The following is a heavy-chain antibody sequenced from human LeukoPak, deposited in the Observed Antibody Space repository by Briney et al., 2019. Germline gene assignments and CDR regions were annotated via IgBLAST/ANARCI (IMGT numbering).Heavy chain of an antibody. Sequence: GESLKISCKGSGYSFTNYWIVWVRQMPGRGLEYMGFIYPGDSNTRYSPSFQGQVTISADKSISTAYLQWSSLKASDTAMYYCARHRISDYDSGVSWCDPWGQGTLVAVSS. CDR3: ARHRISDYDSGVSWCDP. V-gene: IGHV5-51*01. D-gene: IGHD5-12*01. J-gene: IGHJ5*02. CDR1: GYSFTNYW. CDR2: IYPGDSNT.